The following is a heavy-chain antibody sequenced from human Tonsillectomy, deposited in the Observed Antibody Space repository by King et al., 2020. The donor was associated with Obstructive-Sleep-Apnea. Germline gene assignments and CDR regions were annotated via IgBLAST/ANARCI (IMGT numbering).Heavy chain of an antibody. CDR1: GFTFSDYY. V-gene: IGHV3-11*01. Sequence: VQLVESGGGLVKPGGSLRLSCAASGFTFSDYYMIWIRQAPGKGLEWVSYITNSGRSIHYADSVRGRFTISRDNAKTSLYLQMNSLRAEDTAVYYCARDQSGWPATGNLDYWGQGTLVTVSS. CDR2: ITNSGRSI. J-gene: IGHJ4*02. CDR3: ARDQSGWPATGNLDY. D-gene: IGHD6-19*01.